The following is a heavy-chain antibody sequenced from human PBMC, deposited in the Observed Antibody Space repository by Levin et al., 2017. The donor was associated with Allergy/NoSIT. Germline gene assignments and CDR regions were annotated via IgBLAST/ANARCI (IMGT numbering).Heavy chain of an antibody. CDR1: GFTFSSYA. V-gene: IGHV3-30*04. CDR3: ARDYGVFDY. D-gene: IGHD3-10*01. J-gene: IGHJ4*02. Sequence: LSLTCAASGFTFSSYAMHWVRQAPGKGLEWVAVISYDGSNKYYADSVKGRFTISRDNSKNTLYLQMNSLRAEDTAVYYCARDYGVFDYWGQGTLVTVSS. CDR2: ISYDGSNK.